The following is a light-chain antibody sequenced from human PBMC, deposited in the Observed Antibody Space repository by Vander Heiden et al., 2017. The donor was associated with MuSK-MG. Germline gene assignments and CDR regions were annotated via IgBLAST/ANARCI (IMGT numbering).Light chain of an antibody. Sequence: DIQMTQSPSSLSASVGDRVTITCRASQSISSYLNWYQQKPGKAPKLLIYAASSLQSGVPSRFSGRGPGTDFTLTISMLQPEDFATYYCQQSDSTLLTFGQGTRLEIK. V-gene: IGKV1-39*01. CDR1: QSISSY. CDR3: QQSDSTLLT. CDR2: AAS. J-gene: IGKJ5*01.